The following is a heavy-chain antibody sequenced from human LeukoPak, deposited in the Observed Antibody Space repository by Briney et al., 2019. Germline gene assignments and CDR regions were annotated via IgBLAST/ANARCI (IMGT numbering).Heavy chain of an antibody. D-gene: IGHD6-13*01. V-gene: IGHV3-23*01. J-gene: IGHJ4*02. CDR3: AKGVAPRSSSLVLFDY. CDR2: ISGSGGST. Sequence: PGGSLRLSCAASGFTFSSYAMSWVRQAPGKGLEWVSAISGSGGSTYYADSVKGRSTISRDNSKNTLYLQMNSLRAEDTAVYYCAKGVAPRSSSLVLFDYWGQGTLVTVSS. CDR1: GFTFSSYA.